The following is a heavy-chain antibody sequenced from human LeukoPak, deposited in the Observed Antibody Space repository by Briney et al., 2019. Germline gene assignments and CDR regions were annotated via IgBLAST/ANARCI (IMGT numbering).Heavy chain of an antibody. Sequence: SETLSLTCTVSGGSVSSVSYYWSWIRQPPGKGLEGIGYIYYSGSTNYNPSLKSRVTMSVDTSKNQFSLRLSSVTAADTAVYYCARDRYTINWFDPWGQGTLVTVSS. CDR3: ARDRYTINWFDP. V-gene: IGHV4-61*01. D-gene: IGHD2-2*02. CDR2: IYYSGST. CDR1: GGSVSSVSYY. J-gene: IGHJ5*02.